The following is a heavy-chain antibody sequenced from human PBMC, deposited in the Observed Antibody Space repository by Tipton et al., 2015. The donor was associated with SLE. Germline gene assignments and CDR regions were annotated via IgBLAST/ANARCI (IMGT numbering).Heavy chain of an antibody. V-gene: IGHV4-59*01. Sequence: TLSLTCTVSGGSISTYYWSWIRQPPGKGLEWIGYIGRTNYNPPLKSRVTISVDTSNNQFSLQVSSVTAADTAVYYCARGLRYPNRDWYFDLWGRGTLVTVSS. CDR1: GGSISTYY. D-gene: IGHD1-1*01. CDR3: ARGLRYPNRDWYFDL. J-gene: IGHJ2*01. CDR2: IGRT.